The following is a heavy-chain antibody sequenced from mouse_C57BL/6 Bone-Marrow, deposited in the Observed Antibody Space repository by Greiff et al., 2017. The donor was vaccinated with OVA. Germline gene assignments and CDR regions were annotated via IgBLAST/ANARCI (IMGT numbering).Heavy chain of an antibody. CDR1: GYTFTSYW. V-gene: IGHV1-50*01. CDR2: IDPSDSDN. D-gene: IGHD2-9*01. CDR3: ARPYYGYVCYAMDF. J-gene: IGHJ4*01. Sequence: VQLQQPGAELVKPGASVKLSCKASGYTFTSYWMQWVKQRPGQGLEWIGEIDPSDSDNNYNQKFKGKATLTVDTSSSTAYMQLSSLTSADSAAYYCARPYYGYVCYAMDFWGQGTSVTVSS.